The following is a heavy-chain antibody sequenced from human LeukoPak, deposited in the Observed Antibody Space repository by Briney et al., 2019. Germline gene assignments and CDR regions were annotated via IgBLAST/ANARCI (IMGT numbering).Heavy chain of an antibody. CDR3: ARDGLGSAFDY. Sequence: GGSLRLSCAASGFTFSSYWMTWVRQAPGKGLEWVANIKQDGSEEYHVDSVKGRFTISRDNAKNSLYLQMNSLRAEDTAVYYCARDGLGSAFDYWGQGTLVTVSS. CDR1: GFTFSSYW. J-gene: IGHJ4*02. CDR2: IKQDGSEE. D-gene: IGHD3/OR15-3a*01. V-gene: IGHV3-7*01.